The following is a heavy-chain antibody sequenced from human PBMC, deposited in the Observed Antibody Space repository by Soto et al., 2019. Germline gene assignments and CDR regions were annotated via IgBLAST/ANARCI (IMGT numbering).Heavy chain of an antibody. CDR3: AKAKIVVVPAATLNFDY. Sequence: GGSLRLSCAASGFTFSIYAMSWFRQAPGKGLEWVSAISGSGGSTYYADSVKGRFTISRDNSKNTLYLQMNSLRAEDTAVYYCAKAKIVVVPAATLNFDYWGQGTLVTVSS. J-gene: IGHJ4*02. CDR1: GFTFSIYA. CDR2: ISGSGGST. V-gene: IGHV3-23*01. D-gene: IGHD2-2*01.